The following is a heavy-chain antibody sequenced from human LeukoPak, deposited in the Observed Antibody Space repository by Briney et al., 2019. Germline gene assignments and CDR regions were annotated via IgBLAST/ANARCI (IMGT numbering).Heavy chain of an antibody. CDR2: IFYSGST. CDR3: ARRGGGHAFDI. J-gene: IGHJ3*02. CDR1: GGSISSYW. D-gene: IGHD3-16*01. Sequence: PSETLSLTCTVSGGSISSYWWSWIRQPPGKGLEYIGYIFYSGSTNYNPSLKCRVTISVDTSKIHFSLRLSSVTAADTAVYYCARRGGGHAFDIWGQGTMVTVSS. V-gene: IGHV4-59*08.